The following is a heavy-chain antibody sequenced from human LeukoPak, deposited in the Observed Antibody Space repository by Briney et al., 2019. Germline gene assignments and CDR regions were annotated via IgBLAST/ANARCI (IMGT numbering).Heavy chain of an antibody. J-gene: IGHJ4*02. CDR1: GFTFNRSW. D-gene: IGHD1-1*01. CDR2: MDPSGTQK. CDR3: AIWASDNC. V-gene: IGHV3-7*01. Sequence: GGSLRLSCVVSGFTFNRSWMNWVRQAPGKGLEWVANMDPSGTQKRYVDSVTGRFTISKDNPGTSLYLEMNSLRADDTAIYYCAIWASDNCWGQGTLVTVSS.